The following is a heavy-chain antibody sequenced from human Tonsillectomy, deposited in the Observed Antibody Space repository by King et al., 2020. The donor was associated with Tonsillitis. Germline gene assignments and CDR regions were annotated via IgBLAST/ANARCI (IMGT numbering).Heavy chain of an antibody. CDR2: IRYDGSNK. CDR1: GFTFSSYG. J-gene: IGHJ5*01. D-gene: IGHD6-19*01. V-gene: IGHV3-30*02. CDR3: AKDSGYSSGWFDS. Sequence: VQLVESGGGVVQPGGSLRLSCAASGFTFSSYGMHWVRQAPGKGLEWGAFIRYDGSNKYYADSVKGRFTISRDNSKNTLYLQMNSLRAEDTAVYYCAKDSGYSSGWFDSWGQGTLVTVSS.